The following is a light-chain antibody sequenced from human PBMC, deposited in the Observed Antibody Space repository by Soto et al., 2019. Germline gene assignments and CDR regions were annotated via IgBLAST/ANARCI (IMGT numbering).Light chain of an antibody. CDR3: MQSTQLPPT. Sequence: DVVMTQTPLSLSVAPGQPASISCKSSQSLLHITGETFLFWYLHKPGQSPQLLIYEVSTRVSGVPDRFSGSGSGTDFTLEISRVETDDVGIYYCMQSTQLPPTFGQGTRLWIE. CDR2: EVS. V-gene: IGKV2D-29*02. CDR1: QSLLHITGETF. J-gene: IGKJ5*01.